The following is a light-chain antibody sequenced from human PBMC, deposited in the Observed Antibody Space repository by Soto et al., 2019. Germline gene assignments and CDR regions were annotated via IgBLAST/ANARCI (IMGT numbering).Light chain of an antibody. CDR1: QRVSSN. CDR2: AAS. Sequence: EIVMTQSPATLSVSPGETVTLSCRASQRVSSNLAWYQQKPGQAPRLLIYAASTRATGIPARFSGSGSETEFTLAISSLQSEDFAIYYCQQYINWPPTFTFGQGTKLEIK. V-gene: IGKV3-15*01. CDR3: QQYINWPPTFT. J-gene: IGKJ2*01.